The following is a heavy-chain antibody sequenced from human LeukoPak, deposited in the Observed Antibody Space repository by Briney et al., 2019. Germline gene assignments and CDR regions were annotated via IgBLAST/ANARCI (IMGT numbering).Heavy chain of an antibody. CDR3: ARPGLHDYADY. J-gene: IGHJ4*02. CDR1: GFTFSSYP. V-gene: IGHV3-30-3*01. CDR2: ISYDGSNK. Sequence: GRSLRLSCAASGFTFSSYPMHWVRQAPGKGLEWVAVISYDGSNKYYADSVKGRFTISRDNSKNTLYLQMNSLRAEDTAVYYCARPGLHDYADYWGQGTLVTVSS. D-gene: IGHD4-17*01.